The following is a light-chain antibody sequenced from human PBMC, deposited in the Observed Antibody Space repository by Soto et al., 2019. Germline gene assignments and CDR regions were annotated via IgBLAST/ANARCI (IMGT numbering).Light chain of an antibody. CDR3: QQYGSSPWT. Sequence: EIVLKQSPGTLSLSPGERATLSCRASQSVSSSYLAWYQQKPGQAPRLLIYCASSRATGIPDRFSGSGSGTDFTLTISRLEPEDFAVYYCQQYGSSPWTFGQGTKVEIK. J-gene: IGKJ1*01. CDR1: QSVSSSY. CDR2: CAS. V-gene: IGKV3-20*01.